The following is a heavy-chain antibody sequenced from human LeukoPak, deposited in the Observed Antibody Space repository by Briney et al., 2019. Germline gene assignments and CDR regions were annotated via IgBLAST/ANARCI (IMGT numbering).Heavy chain of an antibody. J-gene: IGHJ4*02. CDR1: GGSISSYY. D-gene: IGHD6-13*01. CDR3: ARGPVIAAAGNTTFDY. CDR2: IYYSGST. Sequence: PSETLSLTCTVSGGSISSYYWSWIRQPPGKGLERIGYIYYSGSTKYNPSLKSRVTISVDTSKNHFSLKLNSVTAADTAVYYCARGPVIAAAGNTTFDYWGQGTLVTVSS. V-gene: IGHV4-59*01.